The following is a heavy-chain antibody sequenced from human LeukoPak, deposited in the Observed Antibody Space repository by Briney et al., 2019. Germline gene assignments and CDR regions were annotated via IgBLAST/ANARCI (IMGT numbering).Heavy chain of an antibody. V-gene: IGHV3-23*01. Sequence: GGSLRLSCAASGFTFSSYAMSWVRQAPGKGLEWVSAISGSGGSTYYADSVKGRFTISRDNSKNTLYLQMNSLRAEDTAVYYCAKCFYDLWSGYCDAFDIWGQGTMVTVSS. J-gene: IGHJ3*02. CDR1: GFTFSSYA. CDR2: ISGSGGST. CDR3: AKCFYDLWSGYCDAFDI. D-gene: IGHD3-3*01.